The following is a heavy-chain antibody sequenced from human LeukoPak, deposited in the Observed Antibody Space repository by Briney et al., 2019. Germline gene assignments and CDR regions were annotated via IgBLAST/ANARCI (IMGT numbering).Heavy chain of an antibody. CDR1: GFTLKSYA. D-gene: IGHD3-10*01. CDR3: AKVEGV. V-gene: IGHV3-23*01. Sequence: GGSLTLSCAASGFTLKSYAIRWLRHAPGKGLEWVSAFSGSGASTYYADSVKGRFTISRDNSKNTLYLQMNSLRAEDTAVYYCAKVEGVWGQGTLVTVSS. CDR2: FSGSGAST. J-gene: IGHJ4*02.